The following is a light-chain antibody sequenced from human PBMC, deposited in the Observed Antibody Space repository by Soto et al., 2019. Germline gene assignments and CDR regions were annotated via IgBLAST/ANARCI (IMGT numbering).Light chain of an antibody. CDR1: QSVSSSY. V-gene: IGKV3-20*01. CDR3: QHYGSAPPWT. Sequence: EIVLTQSPGALSLSPGERATLSCRASQSVSSSYLRWYQQKPGQAPRLIIYGASSRATGIPDRFSGSGSGTDFTLTISILEPEDFAVYYCQHYGSAPPWTFGRGTKVDIK. J-gene: IGKJ1*01. CDR2: GAS.